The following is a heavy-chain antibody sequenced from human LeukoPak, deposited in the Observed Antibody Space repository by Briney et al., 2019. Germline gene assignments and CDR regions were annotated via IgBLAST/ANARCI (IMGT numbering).Heavy chain of an antibody. Sequence: PSETPSLTCTVSGGSISSGGYYWSWIRQPPGKGLEWIGEINHSGSTNYNPSLKSRVTISVDTSKNQFSLKLSSVTAADTAVYYCARRSSGYYSFDYWGQGTLVTVSS. CDR3: ARRSSGYYSFDY. D-gene: IGHD3-22*01. CDR2: INHSGST. V-gene: IGHV4-39*07. CDR1: GGSISSGGYY. J-gene: IGHJ4*02.